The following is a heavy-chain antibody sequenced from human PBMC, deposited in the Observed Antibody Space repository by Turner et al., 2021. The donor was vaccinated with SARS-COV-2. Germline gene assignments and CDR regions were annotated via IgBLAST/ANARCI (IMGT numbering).Heavy chain of an antibody. CDR1: VGTFSTYA. J-gene: IGHJ4*02. CDR2: IIPIFGTA. CDR3: ARVGVGGSSWPKDFDY. V-gene: IGHV1-69*01. Sequence: QVQLVQSGAEVKKPGSSVKVSCKASVGTFSTYAISWVRQAPGQGLEWMGGIIPIFGTANYARKFQGRVTMTADESTSTAYMELSSLRSEDTAVYYCARVGVGGSSWPKDFDYWGQGTLVTVSS. D-gene: IGHD6-13*01.